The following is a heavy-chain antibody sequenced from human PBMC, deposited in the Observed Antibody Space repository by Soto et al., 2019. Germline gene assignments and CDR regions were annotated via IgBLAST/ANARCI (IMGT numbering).Heavy chain of an antibody. CDR1: GYSFTSYW. J-gene: IGHJ6*02. D-gene: IGHD6-13*01. CDR2: IYPGDSDT. CDR3: ARLSGYSSSWFNPRDSYFFGMDV. V-gene: IGHV5-51*01. Sequence: GESLKISCKGSGYSFTSYWIGWVRQMPGKGLEWMGIIYPGDSDTRYSPSFQDQVTISADKSISTAYLQWSSLKASDTAMYYCARLSGYSSSWFNPRDSYFFGMDVWGQGTTVTVS.